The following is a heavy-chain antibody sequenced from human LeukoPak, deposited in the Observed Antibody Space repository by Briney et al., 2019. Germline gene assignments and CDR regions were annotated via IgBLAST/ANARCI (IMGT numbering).Heavy chain of an antibody. CDR1: GFTFANTW. CDR3: AIGGTYGSGS. V-gene: IGHV3-74*01. Sequence: PGGSLRLSRAASGFTFANTWMHWVRQAPGKGLVWLSLINNDGSTTNYADSVKGRFTISRDNAKNTVYLQMNSLRAEDTVVYYCAIGGTYGSGSWGQGTLVTVSS. D-gene: IGHD3-10*01. J-gene: IGHJ4*02. CDR2: INNDGSTT.